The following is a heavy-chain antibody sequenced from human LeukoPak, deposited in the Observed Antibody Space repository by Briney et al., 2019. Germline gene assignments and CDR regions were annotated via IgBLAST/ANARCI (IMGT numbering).Heavy chain of an antibody. D-gene: IGHD3-22*01. CDR1: GGSISSSSYY. CDR3: ARHDIYCYDSSKQDY. V-gene: IGHV4-39*01. CDR2: IYYSGST. Sequence: SETLSLTCTVSGGSISSSSYYWGWIRQPPGKGLEWIVSIYYSGSTYYNPSLKSRVTISVDTSKNQFSLKLSSVTAADTAVYYCARHDIYCYDSSKQDYWGQGTLVTVSS. J-gene: IGHJ4*02.